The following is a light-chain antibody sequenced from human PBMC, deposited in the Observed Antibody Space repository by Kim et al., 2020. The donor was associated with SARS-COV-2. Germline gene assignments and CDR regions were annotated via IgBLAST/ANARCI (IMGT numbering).Light chain of an antibody. Sequence: ASVGDGVTTTCRASQGNSNHVAWYQQKPGKAPKLLIYAASALQSGVPSRFSGSGSGTDFTLTISSLQPEDVATYYCQKYNSAPWTFGQGTKVEIK. J-gene: IGKJ1*01. CDR1: QGNSNH. CDR2: AAS. CDR3: QKYNSAPWT. V-gene: IGKV1-27*01.